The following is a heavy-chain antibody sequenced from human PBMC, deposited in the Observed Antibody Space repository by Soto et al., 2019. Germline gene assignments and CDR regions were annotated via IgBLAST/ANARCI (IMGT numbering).Heavy chain of an antibody. CDR3: ARPRDQWQFDSFDI. J-gene: IGHJ3*02. CDR1: GGSFSNYY. V-gene: IGHV4-34*01. Sequence: SETLSLTCAVYGGSFSNYYWTWVRQPPGKGLEWIGEMSDGGSTNYSPSLKGRVTMSVDTSKTQFALRLTSMSAADTAVYYCARPRDQWQFDSFDIWGQGRMVTVSS. D-gene: IGHD6-19*01. CDR2: MSDGGST.